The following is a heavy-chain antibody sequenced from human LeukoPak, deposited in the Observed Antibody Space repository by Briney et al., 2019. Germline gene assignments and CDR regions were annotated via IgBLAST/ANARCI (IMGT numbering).Heavy chain of an antibody. CDR2: ISSSSSYI. Sequence: GGSLRLSCAASGFTFSSYSMNWVRQAPGKGLEWVSSISSSSSYIYYADSVKGRFTISRDNAKNSLYLQMNSLRAEDTAVYYCARLSNWGLSLYFDYWGQGTLVTVSS. CDR1: GFTFSSYS. CDR3: ARLSNWGLSLYFDY. D-gene: IGHD7-27*01. J-gene: IGHJ4*02. V-gene: IGHV3-21*01.